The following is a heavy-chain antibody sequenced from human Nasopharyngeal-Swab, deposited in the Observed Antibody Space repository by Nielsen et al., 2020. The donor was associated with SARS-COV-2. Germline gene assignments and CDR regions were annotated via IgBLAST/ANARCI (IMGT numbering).Heavy chain of an antibody. J-gene: IGHJ4*02. CDR2: ISGSGGST. D-gene: IGHD2-21*02. Sequence: VCQAPGKGLEWVSAISGSGGSTYYADSVKGRFIISRDNSKNTLYLQMNSLRAEDTAVYYCATEVVTARGADYWGQGTLVTVSS. V-gene: IGHV3-23*01. CDR3: ATEVVTARGADY.